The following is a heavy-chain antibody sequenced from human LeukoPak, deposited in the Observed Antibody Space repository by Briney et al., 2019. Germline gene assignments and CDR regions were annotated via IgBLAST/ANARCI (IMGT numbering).Heavy chain of an antibody. D-gene: IGHD6-19*01. J-gene: IGHJ4*02. CDR3: ARVAIPRYTSGWYDF. CDR1: GFTFSSYW. Sequence: GGSLRHSCAASGFTFSSYWMSGVRQAPGKGLEWVADIKQNGSEKYYVDSVKGRFTISRDNAKNSLYLQMNSLRAEDTAVYYCARVAIPRYTSGWYDFWGQGTLVTVSS. V-gene: IGHV3-7*01. CDR2: IKQNGSEK.